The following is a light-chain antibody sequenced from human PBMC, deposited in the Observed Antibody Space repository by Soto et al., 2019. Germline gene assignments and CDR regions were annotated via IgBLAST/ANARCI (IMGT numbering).Light chain of an antibody. Sequence: EIVLTQSPATLSLSPGNRANLSCRASQSVSSYFAWYQQKPGQAPRLLIYDASNRATGIPARFSGSGSGTDVTLTISSLEPEDFAVYDCQQRSNWPPLTFGGGTQVEIK. CDR1: QSVSSY. V-gene: IGKV3-11*01. J-gene: IGKJ4*01. CDR3: QQRSNWPPLT. CDR2: DAS.